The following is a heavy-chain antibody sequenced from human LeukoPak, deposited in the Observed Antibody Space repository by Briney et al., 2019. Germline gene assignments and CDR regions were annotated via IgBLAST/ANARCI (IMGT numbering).Heavy chain of an antibody. CDR2: ISGSGGST. Sequence: TGGSLRLSCAASGFTFSSYAMSWVRQAPGKGLEWVSAISGSGGSTYYADSVKGRFTISRDNSKNTLYLQMNSLRAEDTAVYYCARQTVTNNWFDPWGQGTLVTVSS. J-gene: IGHJ5*02. V-gene: IGHV3-23*01. CDR1: GFTFSSYA. D-gene: IGHD4-17*01. CDR3: ARQTVTNNWFDP.